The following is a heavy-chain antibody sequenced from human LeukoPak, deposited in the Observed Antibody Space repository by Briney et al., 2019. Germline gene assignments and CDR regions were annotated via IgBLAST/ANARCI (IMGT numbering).Heavy chain of an antibody. V-gene: IGHV1-69*01. CDR1: GGTFSSYA. D-gene: IGHD4-11*01. CDR2: IIPIFGTA. Sequence: SVKVSCKASGGTFSSYAISWVRQAPGLGLEWMGGIIPIFGTANYAQKFQGRVTITADESTSTAYMELSSLRSEDTAVYYCARVTGYSNWFDPWGQGTLVTVSS. J-gene: IGHJ5*02. CDR3: ARVTGYSNWFDP.